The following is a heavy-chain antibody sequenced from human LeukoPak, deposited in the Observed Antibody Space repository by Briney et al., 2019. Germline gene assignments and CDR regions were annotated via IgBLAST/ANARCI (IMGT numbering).Heavy chain of an antibody. V-gene: IGHV1-3*01. CDR2: ISAGSGNT. D-gene: IGHD1-1*01. CDR1: GDSSRTNA. Sequence: GASVRVSCKASGDSSRTNAIVWLRQAPGQRPEWMGWISAGSGNTKYSQKFQDRVTITRDTAASTVYMDFSSLRPEDTAVYFCARERDDDPFDIWGQGTLVTVSS. J-gene: IGHJ3*02. CDR3: ARERDDDPFDI.